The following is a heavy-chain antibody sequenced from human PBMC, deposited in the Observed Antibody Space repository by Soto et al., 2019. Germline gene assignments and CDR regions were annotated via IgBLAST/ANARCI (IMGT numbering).Heavy chain of an antibody. CDR2: INPNSGGT. V-gene: IGHV1-2*02. Sequence: ASVKVSCKASGYTFTGYYMHWVRQAPGQGLEWMGWINPNSGGTNYAQKFQGRVTMTRDTSISTAYMELSRLRSDDTAVYYCARVVVDATLYYYYYGMDVWGQGTTVTVSS. J-gene: IGHJ6*02. CDR3: ARVVVDATLYYYYYGMDV. CDR1: GYTFTGYY. D-gene: IGHD2-15*01.